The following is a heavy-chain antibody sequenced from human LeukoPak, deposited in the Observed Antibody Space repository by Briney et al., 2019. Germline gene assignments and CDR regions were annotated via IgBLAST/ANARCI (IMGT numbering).Heavy chain of an antibody. J-gene: IGHJ4*02. CDR2: IHNSGST. CDR3: ANSDYGDFPFRGI. D-gene: IGHD4-17*01. V-gene: IGHV4-31*03. Sequence: SETLSLTCTVSGGSISSGGNYWSWIRQHSGKGLEWMGYIHNSGSTTYSPSLKSRVTISLDTSKNQFSLKLSSVTVADTAVYYCANSDYGDFPFRGIWGQGTLVTVSS. CDR1: GGSISSGGNY.